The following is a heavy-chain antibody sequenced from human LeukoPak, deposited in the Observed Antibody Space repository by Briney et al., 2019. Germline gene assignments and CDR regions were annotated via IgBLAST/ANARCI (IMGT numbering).Heavy chain of an antibody. CDR3: ARDHESMDV. J-gene: IGHJ6*02. CDR2: IYPGDSDT. V-gene: IGHV5-51*03. CDR1: GYRFTSYW. Sequence: KPGESLQISCQGSGYRFTSYWIGWVRQLPGKGLEWMGIIYPGDSDTGYSPSFQGQVTISADKSISTAYLQWSSLKASDTAMYYCARDHESMDVWGQGTTVTVSS.